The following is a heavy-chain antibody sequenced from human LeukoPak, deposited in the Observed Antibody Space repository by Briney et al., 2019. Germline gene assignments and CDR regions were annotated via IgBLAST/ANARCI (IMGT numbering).Heavy chain of an antibody. CDR1: GYTFTGYY. Sequence: ASVKVSCKASGYTFTGYYMHWVRQAPGQGLEWMGWINPNSGGTNYAQKFQGRVTMTRDTSISTANMELSRLRSDDTAVYYCARLRLARSGGDYDRDYYFDYWGQGTLVTVSS. D-gene: IGHD2-21*02. CDR2: INPNSGGT. CDR3: ARLRLARSGGDYDRDYYFDY. J-gene: IGHJ4*02. V-gene: IGHV1-2*02.